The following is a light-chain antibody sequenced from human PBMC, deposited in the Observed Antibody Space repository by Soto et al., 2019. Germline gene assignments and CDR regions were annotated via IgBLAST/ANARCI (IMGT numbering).Light chain of an antibody. CDR1: SSDVGGYNY. CDR2: EVS. J-gene: IGLJ3*02. V-gene: IGLV2-14*01. CDR3: SSYTSTHTWV. Sequence: QSVLTQPASVSGSPGQSITISCTGTSSDVGGYNYVSWYQQHPGKAPKFLIYEVSNRPSGVSNRFSGSKSGNTASLTISGLQAEEGADYYCSSYTSTHTWVFGGGTKVTVL.